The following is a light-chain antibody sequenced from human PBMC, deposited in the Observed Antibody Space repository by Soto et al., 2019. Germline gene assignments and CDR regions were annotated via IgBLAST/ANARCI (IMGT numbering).Light chain of an antibody. Sequence: QSALTQPPSVSAAPGQQVTISCSGSSSNIGDNYVSWYQHLPGTAPKLVVYDNDRRPSRIPGRFSGSKSGTSATLVITGLQTGDEADYYCGTWDDRLDGNYVFGTGTKVTVL. CDR1: SSNIGDNY. J-gene: IGLJ1*01. CDR3: GTWDDRLDGNYV. V-gene: IGLV1-51*01. CDR2: DND.